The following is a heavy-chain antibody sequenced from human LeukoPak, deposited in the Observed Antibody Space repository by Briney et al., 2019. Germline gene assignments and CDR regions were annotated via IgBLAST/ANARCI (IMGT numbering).Heavy chain of an antibody. CDR2: ISAYNGNT. J-gene: IGHJ4*02. Sequence: ASVKVSCKASGYTFTSYGISWVRQAPGQGLEGMGWISAYNGNTNYAQKLQGRVTMTTDTSTSTAYMELRSLRSDDTAVYYCARVHRYYDAGGYWGQGTLVTVSS. CDR3: ARVHRYYDAGGY. D-gene: IGHD3-10*01. V-gene: IGHV1-18*01. CDR1: GYTFTSYG.